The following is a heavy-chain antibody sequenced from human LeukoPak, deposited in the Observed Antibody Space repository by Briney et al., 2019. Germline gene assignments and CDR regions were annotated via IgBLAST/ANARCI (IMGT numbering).Heavy chain of an antibody. CDR1: GFIFSGYW. J-gene: IGHJ1*01. CDR3: AKGVAVAGTYFQH. D-gene: IGHD6-19*01. CDR2: IKQDGSEQ. Sequence: GGSLRLSCAASGFIFSGYWMNWVRQAPGKGLEWVANIKQDGSEQHYVDSVRGRFTISRDNSKNTLYLQMNSLRAEDTAVYYCAKGVAVAGTYFQHWGQGTLVTVSS. V-gene: IGHV3-7*01.